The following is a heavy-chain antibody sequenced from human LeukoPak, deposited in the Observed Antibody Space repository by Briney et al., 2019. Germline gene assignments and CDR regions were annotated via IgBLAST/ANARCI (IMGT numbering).Heavy chain of an antibody. V-gene: IGHV3-66*01. D-gene: IGHD3-3*01. CDR2: IYSGGST. CDR1: GFTVSSNY. Sequence: GGSLRLSCAASGFTVSSNYMSWVRQAPGKGLEWVSVIYSGGSTYYADSVKGRFTISRDNSKNTLYLQMNSLRAEDTAVYYCARIEPRVALYYFDYWGQGTLVTVSS. CDR3: ARIEPRVALYYFDY. J-gene: IGHJ4*02.